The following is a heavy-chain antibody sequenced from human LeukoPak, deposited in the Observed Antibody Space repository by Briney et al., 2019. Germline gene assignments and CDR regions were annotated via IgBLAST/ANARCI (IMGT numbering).Heavy chain of an antibody. V-gene: IGHV3-30*18. J-gene: IGHJ4*02. CDR1: GFTFSSYG. D-gene: IGHD3-22*01. CDR3: AKEHYYETSALPGEY. Sequence: GGSLRLSCAVSGFTFSSYGMHWVRQAPGKGLEWVAVISHDGSNKYYADSVKGRFTISRDNSKNTLYLQMSSLRADDTAVYYCAKEHYYETSALPGEYWGQGTLVTVSP. CDR2: ISHDGSNK.